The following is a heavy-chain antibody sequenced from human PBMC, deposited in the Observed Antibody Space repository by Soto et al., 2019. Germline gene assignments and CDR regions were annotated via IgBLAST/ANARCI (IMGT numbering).Heavy chain of an antibody. CDR2: IYYSGST. J-gene: IGHJ6*02. CDR1: GGSISSGGYY. D-gene: IGHD3-9*01. V-gene: IGHV4-31*03. Sequence: SETLSLTCTVSGGSISSGGYYWSWIRQHPGKGLEWIGYIYYSGSTYYNPSLKSRVTISVDTSKNQFSLKLSSVTAADTAVYYCARSEPYYDILTGYPRGRYYYGMDVWGQGTPVTVYS. CDR3: ARSEPYYDILTGYPRGRYYYGMDV.